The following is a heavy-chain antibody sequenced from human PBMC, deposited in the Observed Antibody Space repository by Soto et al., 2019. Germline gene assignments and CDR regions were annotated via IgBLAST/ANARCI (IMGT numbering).Heavy chain of an antibody. CDR2: ISSDGSNK. J-gene: IGHJ4*02. CDR1: GFTFRSFA. D-gene: IGHD2-2*01. CDR3: AWQGGNIVVVPTAIPPIGY. Sequence: QVQLVESGGGVVQPGRSLRLSCAASGFTFRSFAMHWVRQAPGKGLEWVAVISSDGSNKYYADSVRGRFTISRDNSKNTLYLQMNSLRAEDTAVYYCAWQGGNIVVVPTAIPPIGYWGQGTLVTVSS. V-gene: IGHV3-30-3*01.